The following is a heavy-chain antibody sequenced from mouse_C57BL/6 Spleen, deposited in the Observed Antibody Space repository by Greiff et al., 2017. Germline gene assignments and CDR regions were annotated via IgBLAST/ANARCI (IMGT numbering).Heavy chain of an antibody. J-gene: IGHJ4*01. Sequence: QVQLQQPGAELVRPGSSVKLSCKASGYTFTSYWMHWVKQRPLQGLEWIGNFDPFDSENQYNQKLKDKAPLTVDTASSTAYMQLSRLTSEDSAVYYCAREGAYYGSSYGDYWGQGTSVTVSS. CDR1: GYTFTSYW. CDR2: FDPFDSEN. CDR3: AREGAYYGSSYGDY. V-gene: IGHV1-52*01. D-gene: IGHD1-1*01.